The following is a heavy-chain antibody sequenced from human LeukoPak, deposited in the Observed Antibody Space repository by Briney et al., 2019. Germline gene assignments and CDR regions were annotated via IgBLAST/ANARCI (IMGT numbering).Heavy chain of an antibody. V-gene: IGHV4-59*08. Sequence: SETLSLTCTVSGGSISSYYWSWIRQPPGKGLEWIGYIYYSGSTNYNPSLKSRVTISVDTSKNQFSLKLSSVTAADTAAYYCARLGVGIAVAGTDYYYYYGMDVWGQGTTVTVSS. CDR1: GGSISSYY. CDR2: IYYSGST. D-gene: IGHD6-19*01. J-gene: IGHJ6*02. CDR3: ARLGVGIAVAGTDYYYYYGMDV.